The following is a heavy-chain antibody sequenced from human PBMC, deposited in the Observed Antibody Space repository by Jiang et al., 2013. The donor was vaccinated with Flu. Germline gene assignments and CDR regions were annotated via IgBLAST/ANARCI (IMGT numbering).Heavy chain of an antibody. V-gene: IGHV4-59*01. CDR1: GGSISSYY. Sequence: GSGLVKPSETLSLTCTVSGGSISSYYWSWIRQPPGKGLEWIGYIYYSGSTNYNPSLKSRVTISVDTSKNQLSLKLSSVTAADTAVYYCARAHLSIYYDSSGYVYWGQGTLVTVSS. D-gene: IGHD3-22*01. CDR3: ARAHLSIYYDSSGYVY. J-gene: IGHJ4*02. CDR2: IYYSGST.